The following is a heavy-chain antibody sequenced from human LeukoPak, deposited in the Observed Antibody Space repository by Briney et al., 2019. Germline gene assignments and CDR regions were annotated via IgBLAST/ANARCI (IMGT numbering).Heavy chain of an antibody. V-gene: IGHV3-7*01. CDR2: IKQDGSEK. CDR3: ARGGSRLLTSYIFDY. CDR1: GFTFSSYA. D-gene: IGHD3-16*01. J-gene: IGHJ4*02. Sequence: GGSLRLSCAASGFTFSSYAMSWVRQAPGKGLEWVANIKQDGSEKYCADSVKGRFTIFRDNAKNSLYVQVNSLRAEDTAVYYCARGGSRLLTSYIFDYWGQGTLVTVSS.